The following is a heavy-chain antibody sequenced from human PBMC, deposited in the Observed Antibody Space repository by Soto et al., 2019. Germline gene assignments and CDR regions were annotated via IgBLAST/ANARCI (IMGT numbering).Heavy chain of an antibody. V-gene: IGHV4-59*01. Sequence: SETLSLPCSFSGGSIRDNSWGWIRQPPGKGLEWIGYIYYTGSTNYNPSLKSRVTISVDTSKNQFSLKLSSVTAADTAVYYCARSEYQLLSPPDYWGQGTLVTVSS. CDR2: IYYTGST. J-gene: IGHJ4*02. D-gene: IGHD2-2*01. CDR1: GGSIRDNS. CDR3: ARSEYQLLSPPDY.